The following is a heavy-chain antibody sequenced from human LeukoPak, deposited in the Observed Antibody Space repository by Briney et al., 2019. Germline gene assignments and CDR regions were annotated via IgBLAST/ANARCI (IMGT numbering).Heavy chain of an antibody. J-gene: IGHJ4*02. D-gene: IGHD6-6*01. CDR2: IYYSGST. Sequence: PSETLSLTCTVSGGSISSGDYSWSWIRQPPGKGLEWIGYIYYSGSTYYNPSLKSRVTISVDTSKNQFSLKLSSVTAADTAVYYCARGRSSSSRGKIRAYYFDYWGQGTLVTVSS. CDR1: GGSISSGDYS. CDR3: ARGRSSSSRGKIRAYYFDY. V-gene: IGHV4-30-4*01.